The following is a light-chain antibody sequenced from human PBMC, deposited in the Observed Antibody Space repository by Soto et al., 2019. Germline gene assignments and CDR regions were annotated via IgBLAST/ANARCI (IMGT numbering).Light chain of an antibody. J-gene: IGLJ1*01. CDR3: CSSGGSPTYV. CDR1: KNDIGVYDF. CDR2: EVV. V-gene: IGLV2-8*01. Sequence: QSALTQPPSASGSPGQSVTISCTGTKNDIGVYDFVSWYQHHPGKAPRLIIYEVVQRPSGVPDRFSGSKSGNTASLTVSGLQAADEADYYCCSSGGSPTYVFGTGTKVTVL.